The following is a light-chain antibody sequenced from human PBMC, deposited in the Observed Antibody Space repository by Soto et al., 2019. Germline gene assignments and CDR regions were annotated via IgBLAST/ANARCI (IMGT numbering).Light chain of an antibody. V-gene: IGLV2-14*01. CDR1: SSDVGGYNY. Sequence: QSALTQPASVSGSPGQSITISCTGSSSDVGGYNYVSWLQQHPGKAPKLLIYEVRNRPSGVSDRFSGSKSGNTASPTISDLQPEDEAYFYCSSFSYTGRAHVVFGGGTKLTVL. CDR2: EVR. CDR3: SSFSYTGRAHVV. J-gene: IGLJ2*01.